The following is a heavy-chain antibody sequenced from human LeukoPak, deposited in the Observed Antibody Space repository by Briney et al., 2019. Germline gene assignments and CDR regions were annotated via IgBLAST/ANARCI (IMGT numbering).Heavy chain of an antibody. Sequence: SETLSLTCTVSGGSISSSSYYWGWIRQPPGKGLEWIGSIHYSGSTYYNPSLQSRVTISIDTSKNQFSLKLRFVTAADTAVYYCARVRCSGGSCPYYYYYYYMDVWGKGTTVTVSS. V-gene: IGHV4-39*07. CDR3: ARVRCSGGSCPYYYYYYYMDV. CDR2: IHYSGST. D-gene: IGHD2-15*01. J-gene: IGHJ6*03. CDR1: GGSISSSSYY.